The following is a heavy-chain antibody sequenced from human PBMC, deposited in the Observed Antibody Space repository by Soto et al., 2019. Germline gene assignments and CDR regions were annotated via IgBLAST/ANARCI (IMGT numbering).Heavy chain of an antibody. CDR2: ISYDGSNK. V-gene: IGHV3-30*18. Sequence: QVQLVESGGGVVQPGRSLRLSCAASGFTFSSYGMHWVRQAPGKGLEWVAVISYDGSNKYYADSVKGRFTISRDNSKNTLYLQMNSLRAEDTVVYYCAKGYSGSYDWGQGTLVIVS. D-gene: IGHD1-26*01. CDR3: AKGYSGSYD. CDR1: GFTFSSYG. J-gene: IGHJ4*02.